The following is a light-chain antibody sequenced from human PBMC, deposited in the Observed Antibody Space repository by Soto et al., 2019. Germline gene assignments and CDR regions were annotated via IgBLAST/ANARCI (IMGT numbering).Light chain of an antibody. J-gene: IGKJ1*01. CDR3: QKYNSAPQT. CDR1: QGIIDY. Sequence: DIQMTQSPSSLSASVGDRVTISCRASQGIIDYLAWYQQKPGKAPKLLIYAASTLQSGVPSRFSGSGAGTDFTLTISDLQPEDVATYFCQKYNSAPQTFGPETKVEIK. CDR2: AAS. V-gene: IGKV1-27*01.